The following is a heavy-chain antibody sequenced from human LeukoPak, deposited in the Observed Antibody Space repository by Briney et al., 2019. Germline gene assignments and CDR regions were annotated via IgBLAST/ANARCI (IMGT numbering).Heavy chain of an antibody. V-gene: IGHV4-39*01. Sequence: SETLPLTCTVSGGSIRNISYYWGWIRQPPGKGLEWIGSIFYSGTTTYNPSLRSRATISVDTSKKQFSLKLTSVTAADTAVYYCLRAWGSYRANFDYWGQGTLVTVSS. J-gene: IGHJ4*02. D-gene: IGHD3-16*02. CDR3: LRAWGSYRANFDY. CDR2: IFYSGTT. CDR1: GGSIRNISYY.